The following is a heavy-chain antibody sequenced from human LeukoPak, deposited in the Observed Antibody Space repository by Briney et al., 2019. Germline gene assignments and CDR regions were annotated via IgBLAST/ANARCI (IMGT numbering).Heavy chain of an antibody. V-gene: IGHV1-18*04. CDR2: ISAYNGNT. D-gene: IGHD3-22*01. J-gene: IGHJ4*02. Sequence: ASVKVSCKASGYTFTGYYMHWVRQAPGQGLEWMGWISAYNGNTNYAQKLQGRVTMTTDTSTSTAYMELRSLRSDDTAVYYCARSYCYDSSGYYPGYWGQGTLVTVSS. CDR1: GYTFTGYY. CDR3: ARSYCYDSSGYYPGY.